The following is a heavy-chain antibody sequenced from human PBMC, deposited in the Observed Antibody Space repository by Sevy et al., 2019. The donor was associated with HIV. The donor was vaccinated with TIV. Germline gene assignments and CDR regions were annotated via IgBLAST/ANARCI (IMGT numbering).Heavy chain of an antibody. J-gene: IGHJ5*02. V-gene: IGHV6-1*01. CDR3: ARDISSGWYNWFDP. CDR1: GDSVSSNSAA. D-gene: IGHD6-19*01. Sequence: SQTLSLTCAISGDSVSSNSAAWNWIRQSPSRGLEWLGWTYYRSKWYNDYAVSAKSRININPDTSKNQFSLQLNSVTPEDTAVYYCARDISSGWYNWFDPWGQGTLVTVSS. CDR2: TYYRSKWYN.